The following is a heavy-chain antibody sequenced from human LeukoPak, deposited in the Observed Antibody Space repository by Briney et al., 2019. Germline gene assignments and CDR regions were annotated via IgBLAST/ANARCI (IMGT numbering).Heavy chain of an antibody. Sequence: GGSLRLSCAASGFIFNNHGMHWVRQAPGKGLEWVSFIRSDGINKYYADSVKGRFTISRDNSKNTLYLQMNSLRAEDTAVYYCAKDSYCGGDCYSFVYWGQGTLVTVSS. D-gene: IGHD2-21*02. V-gene: IGHV3-30*02. J-gene: IGHJ4*02. CDR3: AKDSYCGGDCYSFVY. CDR2: IRSDGINK. CDR1: GFIFNNHG.